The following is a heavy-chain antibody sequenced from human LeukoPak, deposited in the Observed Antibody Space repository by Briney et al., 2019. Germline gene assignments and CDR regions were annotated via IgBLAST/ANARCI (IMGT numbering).Heavy chain of an antibody. V-gene: IGHV4-34*01. CDR1: GGGSFSDYY. CDR2: SNPGGSS. Sequence: SETLSLTCSVYGGGSFSDYYWTWIRQPPGEGLEWIGESNPGGSSKYNTSLKSRGTISVDTSKNQFSMQLTAVTAADTAVYYCARVRDGSGSYYKTHTYYYMDVWGKGTTVTVSS. J-gene: IGHJ6*03. D-gene: IGHD3-10*01. CDR3: ARVRDGSGSYYKTHTYYYMDV.